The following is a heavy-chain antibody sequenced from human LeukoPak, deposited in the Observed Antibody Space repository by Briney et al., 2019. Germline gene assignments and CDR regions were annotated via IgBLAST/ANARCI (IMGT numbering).Heavy chain of an antibody. Sequence: ASVKVSCKASGYTFTSYDINWVRQATGQGLEWMGWMNPNSGNTGYAQKFQGRVTMTRNTSISTAYMELSSLRSEDTAVYYCARGRNKRSSTVGYYYYVDVWGKGTTVTISS. D-gene: IGHD4-23*01. J-gene: IGHJ6*03. CDR1: GYTFTSYD. CDR2: MNPNSGNT. CDR3: ARGRNKRSSTVGYYYYVDV. V-gene: IGHV1-8*01.